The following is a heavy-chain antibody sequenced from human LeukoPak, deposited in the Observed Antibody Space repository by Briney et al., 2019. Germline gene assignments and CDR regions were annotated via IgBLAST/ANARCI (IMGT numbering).Heavy chain of an antibody. J-gene: IGHJ4*02. V-gene: IGHV4-4*07. CDR2: IYSSGST. CDR1: GGSISSYY. Sequence: SETLSLTCTVSGGSISSYYWSWIRQPAREALEWIGRIYSSGSTSYNPSLKSRVTMSVDTSKNQVSLKLSSATAADTAMYHCARIYQSSGISSGYFDYWGQGTLVTVSS. CDR3: ARIYQSSGISSGYFDY. D-gene: IGHD6-19*01.